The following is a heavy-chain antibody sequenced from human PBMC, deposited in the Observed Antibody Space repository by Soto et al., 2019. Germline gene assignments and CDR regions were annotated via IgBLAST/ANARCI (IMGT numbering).Heavy chain of an antibody. Sequence: QVQLVQSGAEVKKPGSSVKVSCKASGGTFSSYAISWVRQAPGQGLEWMGGIIRIFGTADYAQKFQGRVTMTADESTSTAYMELSSLRSEDTAVYYCATPPAGYDYSGMDVWGQGTTVTVSS. V-gene: IGHV1-69*12. CDR3: ATPPAGYDYSGMDV. J-gene: IGHJ6*02. CDR2: IIRIFGTA. CDR1: GGTFSSYA.